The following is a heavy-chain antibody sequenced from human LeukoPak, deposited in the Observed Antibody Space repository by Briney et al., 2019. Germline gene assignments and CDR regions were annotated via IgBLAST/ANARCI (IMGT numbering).Heavy chain of an antibody. Sequence: KVSCKASGYTFTSYWIGWVRQMPGKGLEWMGIIYPGDSETRYSPSFQGQVTISADKSINTAYLQWSSLKASDTAMYYCARRRDYYYYGMDVWGQGTTVTVSS. D-gene: IGHD3-10*01. CDR2: IYPGDSET. CDR3: ARRRDYYYYGMDV. V-gene: IGHV5-51*01. CDR1: GYTFTSYW. J-gene: IGHJ6*02.